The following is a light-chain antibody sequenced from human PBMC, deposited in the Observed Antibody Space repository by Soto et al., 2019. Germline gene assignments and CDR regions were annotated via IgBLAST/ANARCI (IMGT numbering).Light chain of an antibody. CDR2: AAS. J-gene: IGKJ5*01. CDR3: QKYNSAPLIT. Sequence: DIQMTQSPSSLSASVGERVTIACWVSQAINNYLAWNQQKPGKVPKLLIYAASTLQSGVPSRFSGSGSGTDFTLTISSLQPEDVATYYCQKYNSAPLITFGQGTRLEIK. CDR1: QAINNY. V-gene: IGKV1-27*01.